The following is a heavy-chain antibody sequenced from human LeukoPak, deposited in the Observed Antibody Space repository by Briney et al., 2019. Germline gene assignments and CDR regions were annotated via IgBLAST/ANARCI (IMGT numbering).Heavy chain of an antibody. CDR1: GGTFSSYA. D-gene: IGHD2-2*02. V-gene: IGHV1-69*01. J-gene: IGHJ6*03. CDR3: ARDPIVVVPAAIKGDYYYYYYMDV. CDR2: IIPIFGTA. Sequence: SVKVSCKASGGTFSSYAISWVRQAPGQGLEWMGGIIPIFGTANYAQKFQGRVTITADESTSTAYMELSSLRSEDTAVYYCARDPIVVVPAAIKGDYYYYYYMDVWGKGTTVTVSS.